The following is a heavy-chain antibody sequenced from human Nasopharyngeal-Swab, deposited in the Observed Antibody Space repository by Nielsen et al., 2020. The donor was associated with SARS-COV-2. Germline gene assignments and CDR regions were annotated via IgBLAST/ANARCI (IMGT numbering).Heavy chain of an antibody. V-gene: IGHV3-30*04. Sequence: GESLKISCAASGFTFSSYAMHWVRQAPGKGLEWVAVISYDGSNKYYADSVKGRFTISRDNSKNTLYLQMNSRRAEDTALYYCAKDLTGLAYYYGMDVWGQGTTVTVSS. CDR2: ISYDGSNK. CDR1: GFTFSSYA. D-gene: IGHD3-9*01. CDR3: AKDLTGLAYYYGMDV. J-gene: IGHJ6*02.